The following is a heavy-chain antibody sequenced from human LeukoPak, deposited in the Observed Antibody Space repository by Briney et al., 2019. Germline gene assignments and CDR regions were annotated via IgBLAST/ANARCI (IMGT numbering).Heavy chain of an antibody. CDR2: ISWNSGSI. Sequence: GRSLRLSCAASGFTFDDYAMHWVRQAPGKGLEWVSGISWNSGSIGYADSVKGRFTISRDNAKNSLYLQMNSLRAEDTALYYCAKRYCSGGSCYWDYWGQGTLVTVSS. V-gene: IGHV3-9*01. J-gene: IGHJ4*02. D-gene: IGHD2-15*01. CDR1: GFTFDDYA. CDR3: AKRYCSGGSCYWDY.